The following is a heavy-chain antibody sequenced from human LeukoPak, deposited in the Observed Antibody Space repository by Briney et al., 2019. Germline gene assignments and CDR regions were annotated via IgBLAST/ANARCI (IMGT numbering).Heavy chain of an antibody. CDR2: IWYDGSNK. Sequence: PGGSLRLSCAASGFTFSSFGMHWVRQAPGKGLEWVAVIWYDGSNKYYADSVKGRFTISRDNSKNTLYLQMNSLRAEDTAVYYCARGTRFLEWLLSGWFDPWGQGTLVTVSS. D-gene: IGHD3-3*01. CDR1: GFTFSSFG. CDR3: ARGTRFLEWLLSGWFDP. J-gene: IGHJ5*02. V-gene: IGHV3-33*01.